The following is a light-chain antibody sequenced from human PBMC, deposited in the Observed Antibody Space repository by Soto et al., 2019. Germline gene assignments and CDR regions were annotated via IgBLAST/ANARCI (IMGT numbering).Light chain of an antibody. Sequence: ATQSIDTNLAWYQQKSGQAPRLLISGASTRATAIPARFSGSGSGTDFTLTISRLEPEDFAVYYCQQYGSSPRTFGQGTRLEI. CDR1: QSIDTN. V-gene: IGKV3-20*01. CDR3: QQYGSSPRT. J-gene: IGKJ5*01. CDR2: GAS.